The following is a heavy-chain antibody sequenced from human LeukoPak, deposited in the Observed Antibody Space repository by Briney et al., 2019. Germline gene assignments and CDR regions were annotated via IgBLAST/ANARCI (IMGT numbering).Heavy chain of an antibody. CDR2: IYYSGST. J-gene: IGHJ4*02. Sequence: SETLSLTCTVSGGSISSYYWSWIRQPPGKGLEWIVYIYYSGSTNYNPSLKSRVTISVDTSKNQFSLKLSSVTAADTAVYYCARVATDLAAYCGGDCYFYYFDYWGQGTLVTVSS. CDR3: ARVATDLAAYCGGDCYFYYFDY. V-gene: IGHV4-59*01. D-gene: IGHD2-21*02. CDR1: GGSISSYY.